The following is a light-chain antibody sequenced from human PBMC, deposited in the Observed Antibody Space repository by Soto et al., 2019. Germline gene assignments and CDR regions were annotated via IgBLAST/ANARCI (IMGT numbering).Light chain of an antibody. CDR2: SDN. Sequence: QSVLTQPPSASGTPGQWVTISCSGSNSNIGRNTVNWYQQFPGAAPNLLIHSDNQRPSGGADRFSGSRSGTSASLAISGLQHEDEADYYCAAWDESPNVPVFGGGTKVTVL. V-gene: IGLV1-44*01. CDR1: NSNIGRNT. J-gene: IGLJ3*02. CDR3: AAWDESPNVPV.